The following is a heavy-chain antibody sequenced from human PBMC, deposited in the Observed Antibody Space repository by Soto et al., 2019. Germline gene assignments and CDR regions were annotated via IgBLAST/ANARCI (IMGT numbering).Heavy chain of an antibody. CDR2: IYHSGNT. V-gene: IGHV4-30-2*01. CDR3: ARASITMVRGVISWFDP. CDR1: GGSISSSSYS. D-gene: IGHD3-10*01. J-gene: IGHJ5*02. Sequence: QLQLQESGSGLVKPSQTLSLTCAVSGGSISSSSYSWSWIRQPPGKGLEWIGYIYHSGNTYYNPSLKIRVTISVDRSKNQVPLKVNSVTAADTAVYYCARASITMVRGVISWFDPWGQGTLVTVSS.